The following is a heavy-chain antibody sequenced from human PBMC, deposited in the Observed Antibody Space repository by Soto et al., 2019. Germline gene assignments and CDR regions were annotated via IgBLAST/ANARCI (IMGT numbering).Heavy chain of an antibody. V-gene: IGHV1-2*02. D-gene: IGHD1-26*01. CDR2: INPSSGAS. Sequence: QVQLVQSGTEVKKPGASVKVSCKTSGYTFTGYYIHWVRQAPGQGLDWMGWINPSSGASKNAQKFQGRVTMTSDTSISTAYLEVSRLKSADTAVYYCAREGGSAYGMDVWGQGTTVIVSS. J-gene: IGHJ6*02. CDR1: GYTFTGYY. CDR3: AREGGSAYGMDV.